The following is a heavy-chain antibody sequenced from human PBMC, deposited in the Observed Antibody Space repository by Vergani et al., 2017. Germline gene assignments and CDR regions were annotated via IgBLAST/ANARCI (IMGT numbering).Heavy chain of an antibody. Sequence: EVQLLESGGGLVQPGGSLRLSCAASGFTFSSYAMSWVRQAPGKGLGWVSAISGSGGSTYYADSVKGRFTISRDNSKNTLYLQMNSLRAEDTAVYYCAKTHESARPPGRGGMDVWGQGTTVTVSS. V-gene: IGHV3-23*01. D-gene: IGHD6-6*01. CDR2: ISGSGGST. CDR1: GFTFSSYA. CDR3: AKTHESARPPGRGGMDV. J-gene: IGHJ6*02.